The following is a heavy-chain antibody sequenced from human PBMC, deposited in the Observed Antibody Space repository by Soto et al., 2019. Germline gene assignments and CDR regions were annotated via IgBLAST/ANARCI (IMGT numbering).Heavy chain of an antibody. CDR3: ARRSSSWYRDGMDV. Sequence: QVQLQQWGAGLLKPSETLSLTCAVYGGSFSGYYWSWIRQPPGKGLEWIGEINHSGSTNYNPSLKSRVTISVDTSKNQFSLKLSSVTAADTAVYYCARRSSSWYRDGMDVWGQGTTVTVSS. J-gene: IGHJ6*02. V-gene: IGHV4-34*01. CDR2: INHSGST. CDR1: GGSFSGYY. D-gene: IGHD6-13*01.